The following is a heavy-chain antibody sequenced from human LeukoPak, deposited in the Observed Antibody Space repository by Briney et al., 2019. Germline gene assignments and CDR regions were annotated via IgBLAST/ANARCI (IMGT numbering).Heavy chain of an antibody. D-gene: IGHD2-2*02. CDR1: GFTFNNYA. J-gene: IGHJ4*02. CDR3: AKGEYQLLYPHLFDY. Sequence: PGGSLRLSCAASGFTFNNYAMSWVRQAPGKGLEWVSAISGSGGSTYYADSVKGRFTISRDNSKNTLYLQMNSLRAEDTAVYYCAKGEYQLLYPHLFDYWGQGTLVTVSS. V-gene: IGHV3-23*01. CDR2: ISGSGGST.